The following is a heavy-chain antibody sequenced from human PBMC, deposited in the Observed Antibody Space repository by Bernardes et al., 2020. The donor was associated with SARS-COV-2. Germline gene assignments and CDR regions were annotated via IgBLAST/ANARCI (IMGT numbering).Heavy chain of an antibody. V-gene: IGHV1-8*01. CDR3: ARALAWDGSSSAYYFDY. Sequence: ASVKVSCKTSGYTFTSYDINWVRQASGQGLEWMGWINPNTGNTGYAQRFQGRVSVTRNTSISTAYMELNSLRSDDTAVYYCARALAWDGSSSAYYFDYWGQGTLVTVSS. CDR1: GYTFTSYD. J-gene: IGHJ4*02. CDR2: INPNTGNT. D-gene: IGHD6-6*01.